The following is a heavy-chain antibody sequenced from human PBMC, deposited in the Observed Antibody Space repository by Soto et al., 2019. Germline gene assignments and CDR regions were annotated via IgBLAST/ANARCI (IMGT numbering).Heavy chain of an antibody. V-gene: IGHV4-30-4*02. Sequence: SETLSLTCTVSGGSMSRGDYYWSWIRQPPGKGLEWIGFIYHTGSTYYSPSLKSRVAISVDTSRNQFSLKVNSVTAEDTAVYYCARALDTAMASKDNWFDPWGQGTLVTVSS. CDR3: ARALDTAMASKDNWFDP. J-gene: IGHJ5*02. CDR2: IYHTGST. CDR1: GGSMSRGDYY. D-gene: IGHD5-18*01.